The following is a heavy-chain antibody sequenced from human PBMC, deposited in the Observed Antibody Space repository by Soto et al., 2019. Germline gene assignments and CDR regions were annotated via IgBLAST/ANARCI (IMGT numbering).Heavy chain of an antibody. CDR3: ARDRDILTGFYDYGMDV. V-gene: IGHV1-46*01. CDR2: IKPSSGST. CDR1: GGTFTSHS. J-gene: IGHJ6*02. D-gene: IGHD3-9*01. Sequence: ASVKVSCKTSGGTFTSHSIHWVRQAPGQGLEWMGGIKPSSGSTSYAKKFQGRVTMTSDTSTKTVYMELSRLRSEDTAMYYCARDRDILTGFYDYGMDVWGQGTTVTVSS.